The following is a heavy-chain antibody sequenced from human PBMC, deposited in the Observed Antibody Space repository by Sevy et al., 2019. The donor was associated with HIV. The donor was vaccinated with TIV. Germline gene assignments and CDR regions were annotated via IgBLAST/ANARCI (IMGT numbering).Heavy chain of an antibody. Sequence: GGSLRLSCAASGFTFSSYEMNWVRQAPGKGLEWVSYISSSGSTIYYADSVKGRFTISRDNAKNSLYLQMNSLRAEDTAVYYCARELASFPNYMDVWGKRTTVTVSS. V-gene: IGHV3-48*03. J-gene: IGHJ6*03. CDR1: GFTFSSYE. CDR3: ARELASFPNYMDV. CDR2: ISSSGSTI. D-gene: IGHD3-3*02.